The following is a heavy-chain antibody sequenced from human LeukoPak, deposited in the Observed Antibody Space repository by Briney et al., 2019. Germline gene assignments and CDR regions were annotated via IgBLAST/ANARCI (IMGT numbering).Heavy chain of an antibody. J-gene: IGHJ5*02. D-gene: IGHD6-13*01. CDR2: IYHSGST. CDR3: ARVGVSSSWHNWFDP. V-gene: IGHV4-39*07. Sequence: PSETLSLTCTVSGGSISSSSYYWGWIRQPPGKGLEWIGSIYHSGSTNYNPSLKSRVTISVDKSKNHFSLKLSSVTAADTAVYHCARVGVSSSWHNWFDPWGQGTLVTVSS. CDR1: GGSISSSSYY.